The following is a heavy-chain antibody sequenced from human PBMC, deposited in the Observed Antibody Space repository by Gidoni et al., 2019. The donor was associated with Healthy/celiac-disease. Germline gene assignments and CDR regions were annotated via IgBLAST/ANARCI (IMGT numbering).Heavy chain of an antibody. CDR3: ARGRLGELSLDNWYFDL. J-gene: IGHJ2*01. V-gene: IGHV6-1*01. Sequence: VQLQPSGPGLVKPSQTLSLTCAISGDSVSSHSAAWNWIRQSPSRGLEWLGRTYYMSKWYNDYAVSVKRRITINPDTSKNQFSRQLNSVTPEDTAVYYCARGRLGELSLDNWYFDLWGRGTLVTVSS. CDR1: GDSVSSHSAA. CDR2: TYYMSKWYN. D-gene: IGHD3-16*02.